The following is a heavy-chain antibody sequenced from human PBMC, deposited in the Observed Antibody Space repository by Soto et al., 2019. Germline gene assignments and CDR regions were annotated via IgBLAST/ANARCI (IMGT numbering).Heavy chain of an antibody. V-gene: IGHV4-34*01. Sequence: SETLSLTCAVYGGSFSGYYWSWIRQPPGKGLEWIGEINHSGSTNYNPSLKSRVTISVDTSKNQFSLKLSSVTAADTAVYYCAREVVPAAMPKAPPSYYYMDVWGKGTTVTVSS. CDR2: INHSGST. J-gene: IGHJ6*03. CDR3: AREVVPAAMPKAPPSYYYMDV. D-gene: IGHD2-2*01. CDR1: GGSFSGYY.